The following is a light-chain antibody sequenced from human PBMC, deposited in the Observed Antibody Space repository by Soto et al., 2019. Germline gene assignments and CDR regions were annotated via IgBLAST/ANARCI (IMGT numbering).Light chain of an antibody. V-gene: IGLV2-18*01. CDR3: SLYTSSSTYV. CDR1: SSDVGSYNR. CDR2: EVS. J-gene: IGLJ1*01. Sequence: QSALTQPPSVSGSPGQSVTIPCSGTSSDVGSYNRVSWYQQPPGTAPKLMIYEVSNRPSGVPDRFSGSKSGNTASLTISGLQSEDEADYYCSLYTSSSTYVFGTGTKLTVL.